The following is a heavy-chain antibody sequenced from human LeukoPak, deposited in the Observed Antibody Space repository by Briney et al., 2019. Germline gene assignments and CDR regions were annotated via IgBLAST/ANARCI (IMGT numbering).Heavy chain of an antibody. CDR1: GGSISSGDYY. CDR3: ARGYAGYGMDV. D-gene: IGHD2-2*01. V-gene: IGHV4-30-4*01. CDR2: IYYSGGT. Sequence: SETLSLTCTVSGGSISSGDYYWSWIRQPPGKGLEWIGYIYYSGGTYYNPSLKSRVTISVDTSKNQFSLKLSSVTAADTAVYYCARGYAGYGMDVWGQGTTVTVSS. J-gene: IGHJ6*02.